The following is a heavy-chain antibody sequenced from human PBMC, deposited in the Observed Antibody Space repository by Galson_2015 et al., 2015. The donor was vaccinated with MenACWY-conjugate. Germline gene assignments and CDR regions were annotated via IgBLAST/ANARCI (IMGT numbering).Heavy chain of an antibody. CDR3: ARDPDAAAAGTLGYYYYGMDV. J-gene: IGHJ6*02. D-gene: IGHD6-13*01. V-gene: IGHV3-30*04. Sequence: SLRLSCAASGFTFSSYAMHWVRQAPGKGLEWVAVISYDGSNKYYADSVKGRFTISRDNSKNTLYLQMNSLRAEDTAVYYCARDPDAAAAGTLGYYYYGMDVWGQGTTVTVSS. CDR2: ISYDGSNK. CDR1: GFTFSSYA.